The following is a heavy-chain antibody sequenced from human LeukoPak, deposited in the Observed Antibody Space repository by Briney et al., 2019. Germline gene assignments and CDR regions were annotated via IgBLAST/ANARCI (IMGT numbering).Heavy chain of an antibody. D-gene: IGHD1-7*01. V-gene: IGHV3-23*01. CDR1: GFTFSSYA. J-gene: IGHJ4*02. CDR3: AREGTTSKQGGAYYFDY. Sequence: GGSLRLSCAASGFTFSSYAMSWVRQVPGKGLEWVSVISGSGDNTYYADSVKGRFTISRDNSKNTLYLQMNSLRAEDTAVYYCAREGTTSKQGGAYYFDYWGQGTLVTVSS. CDR2: ISGSGDNT.